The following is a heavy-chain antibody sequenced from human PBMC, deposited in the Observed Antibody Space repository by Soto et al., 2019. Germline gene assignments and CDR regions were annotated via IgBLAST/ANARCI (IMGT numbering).Heavy chain of an antibody. CDR3: ARASSFPSLKLFGPVRVNYGMDV. V-gene: IGHV1-8*01. Sequence: ASVKVSCKASGYTFTSYDINWVRQATGQGLEWMGWMNPNSGNTGYAQKFQGRVTMTRNTSISTAYMELSSLRSEDTAVYYCARASSFPSLKLFGPVRVNYGMDVWGQGTTVTVSS. J-gene: IGHJ6*02. CDR2: MNPNSGNT. D-gene: IGHD3-3*01. CDR1: GYTFTSYD.